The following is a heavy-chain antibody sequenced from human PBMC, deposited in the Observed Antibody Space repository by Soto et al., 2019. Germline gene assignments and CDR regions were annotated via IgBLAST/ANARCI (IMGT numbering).Heavy chain of an antibody. CDR2: ISTYNGDT. J-gene: IGHJ4*02. D-gene: IGHD6-19*01. CDR1: GYTFTRSG. Sequence: GASVKVSCKASGYTFTRSGISWVRQAPGQGLEWMGWISTYNGDTNYAQKLQGRVTMTTDTSTSTAYMELRSLRSDDTAVYYCARDTLSGRYSSGWYPGVFWGQGTLVTVSS. V-gene: IGHV1-18*01. CDR3: ARDTLSGRYSSGWYPGVF.